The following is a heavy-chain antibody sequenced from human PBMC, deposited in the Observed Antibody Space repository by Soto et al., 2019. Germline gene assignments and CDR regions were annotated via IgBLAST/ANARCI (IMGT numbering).Heavy chain of an antibody. CDR1: GGTFSSYA. V-gene: IGHV1-69*12. CDR3: AEFSSPLPTPKYFQH. J-gene: IGHJ1*01. CDR2: IIPIFGTA. D-gene: IGHD3-16*02. Sequence: QVQLVQSGAEVKKPGSSVKVSCKASGGTFSSYAISWVRQAPGQGLEWMGGIIPIFGTANYAQKFQGRVTSTADQPTSTAYMDLSSLRSEDTAVYYCAEFSSPLPTPKYFQHWGQGTLVTVSS.